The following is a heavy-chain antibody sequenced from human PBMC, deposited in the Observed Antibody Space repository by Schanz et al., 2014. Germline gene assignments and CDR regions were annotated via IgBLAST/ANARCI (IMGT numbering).Heavy chain of an antibody. CDR1: GFTFSSYA. CDR3: ARAQGVIRLYYGVDV. Sequence: VQLVESGGGVVQLGRSLRLSCAASGFTFSSYAMSWVRQAPGKGLEWVSAISGSGGSTYYADSVKGRFTISRDNSMNAVYLQMNSLRSDDAAVYYFARAQGVIRLYYGVDVWGQGTTVTVSS. D-gene: IGHD3-10*01. J-gene: IGHJ6*02. V-gene: IGHV3-23*04. CDR2: ISGSGGST.